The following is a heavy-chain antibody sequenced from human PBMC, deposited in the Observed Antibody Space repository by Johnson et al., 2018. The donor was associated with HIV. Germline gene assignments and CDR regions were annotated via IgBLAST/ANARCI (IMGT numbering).Heavy chain of an antibody. J-gene: IGHJ3*02. V-gene: IGHV3-74*02. Sequence: VQLVESGGGLVQPGGSLRLSCAASGFTFSSYWMHWVRQAPGKGLVWVSRINSDGSSTSYADSVKGRFTISRDNAKNTLYLQMDSLKTEDTAVYYCSSRPHGSGRPLDIWGQGTMVTVSS. CDR2: INSDGSST. CDR1: GFTFSSYW. D-gene: IGHD2-2*01. CDR3: SSRPHGSGRPLDI.